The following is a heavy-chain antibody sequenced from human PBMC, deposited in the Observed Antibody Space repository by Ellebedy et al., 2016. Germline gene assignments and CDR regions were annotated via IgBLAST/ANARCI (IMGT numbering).Heavy chain of an antibody. Sequence: ASVKVSXXASGYTFSNYGITWVRQAPGQGLEWMGWISAYNGNTNYAQKLQGRVTMTTDTSTSTAYMELRSLRSEDTAVYYCARDRLVAGIVNYYYGMDVWGQGTTVTVSS. CDR2: ISAYNGNT. D-gene: IGHD6-19*01. J-gene: IGHJ6*02. CDR1: GYTFSNYG. V-gene: IGHV1-18*01. CDR3: ARDRLVAGIVNYYYGMDV.